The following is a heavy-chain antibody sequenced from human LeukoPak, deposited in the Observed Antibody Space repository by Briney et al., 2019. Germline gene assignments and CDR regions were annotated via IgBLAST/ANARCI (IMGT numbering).Heavy chain of an antibody. V-gene: IGHV3-74*01. CDR2: ISTDESST. CDR1: GFTFSSYW. J-gene: IGHJ4*02. D-gene: IGHD3-3*01. Sequence: PGGSLRLSCAASGFTFSSYWMHWVRQAPGKGLVWVSRISTDESSTSYADSVKGRFTISRDNAKNTLYLQMNSLRAEDTAVYYCARDYNFWSGYPPGYWGQGTLVTVSS. CDR3: ARDYNFWSGYPPGY.